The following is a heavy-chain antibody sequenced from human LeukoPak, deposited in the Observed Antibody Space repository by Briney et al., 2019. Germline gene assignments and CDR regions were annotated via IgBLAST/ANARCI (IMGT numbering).Heavy chain of an antibody. J-gene: IGHJ4*02. Sequence: GGSLRLSCAASGFTFSSYAMSWVRQAPGKGLEWVSAISGSGGSTYYADSVKGRFTISRDTSENTLYLQMNSLRAEDTAVYYCAKDFSGSGSYHSFDYWGQGTLVTVSS. V-gene: IGHV3-23*01. CDR1: GFTFSSYA. D-gene: IGHD3-10*01. CDR3: AKDFSGSGSYHSFDY. CDR2: ISGSGGST.